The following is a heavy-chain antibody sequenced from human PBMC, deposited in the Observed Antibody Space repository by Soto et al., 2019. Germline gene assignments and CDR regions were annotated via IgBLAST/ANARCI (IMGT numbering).Heavy chain of an antibody. J-gene: IGHJ4*02. D-gene: IGHD3-3*01. CDR1: GYTFTEFD. CDR2: MNTNTGNT. Sequence: QVLLVQSVADVKKPGASVKVSCKTSGYTFTEFDINWVRQAPGQGLKWMGWMNTNTGNTGYAQKFQDRVTMTRDTSISTAYMELRRLRSEDTAVYYCARVVRFFGGHAGYWGQGTLVTVSS. CDR3: ARVVRFFGGHAGY. V-gene: IGHV1-8*01.